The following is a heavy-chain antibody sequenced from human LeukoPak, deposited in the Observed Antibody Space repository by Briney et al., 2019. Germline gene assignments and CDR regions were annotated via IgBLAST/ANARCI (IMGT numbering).Heavy chain of an antibody. D-gene: IGHD1-1*01. Sequence: PGRSLRLSCAASGFIFSSYDMYWVRQAPGKGLEWVAVISNDGNNKQYADSVKGRFTISRDNSKNTLYLQMNSLRADDTAVYHCAKDRLTRFFDYWGQGTLVTVSS. J-gene: IGHJ4*02. CDR2: ISNDGNNK. CDR3: AKDRLTRFFDY. V-gene: IGHV3-30*18. CDR1: GFIFSSYD.